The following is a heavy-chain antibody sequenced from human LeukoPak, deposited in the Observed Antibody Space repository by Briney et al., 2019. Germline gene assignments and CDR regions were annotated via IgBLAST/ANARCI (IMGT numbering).Heavy chain of an antibody. CDR1: GGSFSGYY. J-gene: IGHJ4*02. V-gene: IGHV4-34*01. D-gene: IGHD3-10*01. CDR2: INHSGST. Sequence: SETLSLTCAVYGGSFSGYYWSWVRQPPGKGLEWIGEINHSGSTNYNPSLKSRVTISVDTSKNQFSLKLSSVTAADTAVYYCARESYGSGSYYPSSYYFDYWGQGTLVTVSS. CDR3: ARESYGSGSYYPSSYYFDY.